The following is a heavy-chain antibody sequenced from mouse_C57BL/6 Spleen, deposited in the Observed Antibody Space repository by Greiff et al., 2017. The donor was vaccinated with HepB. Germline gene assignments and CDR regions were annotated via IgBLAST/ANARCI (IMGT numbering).Heavy chain of an antibody. Sequence: QVQLQQSGAELVKPGASVKISCKASGYAFSSYWMNWVKQRPGKGLEWIGQIYPGDGDTNYNGKFKGKATLTADKSSSTAYMQLSSLTSEDSAVYFCAREGYGSSYGDYWGQGTTLTVSS. J-gene: IGHJ2*01. V-gene: IGHV1-80*01. CDR3: AREGYGSSYGDY. CDR2: IYPGDGDT. D-gene: IGHD1-1*01. CDR1: GYAFSSYW.